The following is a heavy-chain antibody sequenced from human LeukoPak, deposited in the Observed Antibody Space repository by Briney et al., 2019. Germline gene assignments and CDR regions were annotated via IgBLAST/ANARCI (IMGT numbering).Heavy chain of an antibody. V-gene: IGHV4-61*02. D-gene: IGHD6-13*01. CDR1: GGSISSGSYY. CDR3: ARDGHRGSSWSLDY. J-gene: IGHJ4*02. Sequence: SETLSLTCTVSGGSISSGSYYWSWIRQPAGKGLEWIGRIYTSGSTNYNPSLKSRVTISVDTSKNQFSLKLSSVTAADTAVYYCARDGHRGSSWSLDYWGQGTLVTVSS. CDR2: IYTSGST.